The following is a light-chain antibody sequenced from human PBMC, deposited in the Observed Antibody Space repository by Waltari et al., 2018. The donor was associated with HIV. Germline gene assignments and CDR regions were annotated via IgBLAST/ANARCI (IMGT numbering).Light chain of an antibody. CDR3: SSYAGSNNFV. V-gene: IGLV2-8*01. Sequence: QSALPQPPSASGSPGQSVTISCTGTSSDVGGYNYVSWYQQHPGKAPKLMIYEVSKRPSGVPDRFSGSKSGNTASLTVSGLQPEDEADYYCSSYAGSNNFVFGTGTKVTVL. J-gene: IGLJ1*01. CDR2: EVS. CDR1: SSDVGGYNY.